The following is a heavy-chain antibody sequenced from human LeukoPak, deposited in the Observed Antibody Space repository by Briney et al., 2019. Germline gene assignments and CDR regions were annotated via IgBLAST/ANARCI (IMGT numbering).Heavy chain of an antibody. V-gene: IGHV4-4*07. CDR2: IYTSGST. D-gene: IGHD3-22*01. CDR3: AQVYYYDSSGYPLDAFDI. CDR1: GGSISSYY. Sequence: MASETLSLTCTVSGGSISSYYWSWIRQPAGKGLEWIGRIYTSGSTNYNPSLKSRVTMSVDTSKNQFSLKLSSVTAADTAVYYCAQVYYYDSSGYPLDAFDIWGQGTMVTVSS. J-gene: IGHJ3*02.